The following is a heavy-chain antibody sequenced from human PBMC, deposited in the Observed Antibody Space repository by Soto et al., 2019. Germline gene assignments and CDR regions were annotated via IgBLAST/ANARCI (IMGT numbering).Heavy chain of an antibody. Sequence: QVQLVESGGGVVQPGRSLRLSCAASGFTFSSYGMHWVRQAPGKGLEWAAVISYDGSNKYYADSVKGRLTISRDNSKNTLYLQMNSLRAEDTAVYYCAKDSSGWFSLLGYYYGMDVWGQGTTVTVSS. CDR2: ISYDGSNK. V-gene: IGHV3-30*18. D-gene: IGHD6-19*01. CDR3: AKDSSGWFSLLGYYYGMDV. CDR1: GFTFSSYG. J-gene: IGHJ6*02.